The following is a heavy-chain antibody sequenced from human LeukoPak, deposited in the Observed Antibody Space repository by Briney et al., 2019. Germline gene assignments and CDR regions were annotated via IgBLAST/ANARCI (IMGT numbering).Heavy chain of an antibody. CDR3: ARDRGGSYSAIDY. D-gene: IGHD1-26*01. J-gene: IGHJ4*02. CDR2: ISSSSSTI. V-gene: IGHV3-48*04. Sequence: GGSLRLSCADSGFTFSSYSMNWVRQAAGKGLEWVSFISSSSSTIYYADSVKGRFTISRDNAKNSLYLQMNSLRAEDTAVYYCARDRGGSYSAIDYWGQGTLVTVSS. CDR1: GFTFSSYS.